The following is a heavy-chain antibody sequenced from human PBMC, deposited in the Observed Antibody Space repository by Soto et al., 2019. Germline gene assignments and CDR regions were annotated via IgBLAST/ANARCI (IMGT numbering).Heavy chain of an antibody. J-gene: IGHJ4*01. V-gene: IGHV1-69*02. CDR1: AGTFSIYT. Sequence: SVKVSCKTSAGTFSIYTISWVRQAPGQGLEWMGRIIPILDIANYAQKFQGRVTITADKSTSTSYMELTSLRSEDTAVYYCARVSSGWWYFDYWG. CDR3: ARVSSGWWYFDY. D-gene: IGHD6-19*01. CDR2: IIPILDIA.